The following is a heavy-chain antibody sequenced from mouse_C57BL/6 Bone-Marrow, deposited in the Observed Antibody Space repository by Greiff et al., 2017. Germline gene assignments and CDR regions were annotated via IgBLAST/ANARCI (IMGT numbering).Heavy chain of an antibody. Sequence: EVQLVESVAELVRPGASVKLSCTASGFNIKNTYMHWVKQRPEQGLAWIGRIDPANGNTKYAPKFQGKATITADTSSNTAYLQLSSLTSEDTALYYCARYHYSNYDDFDYWGQGTTLTVSS. V-gene: IGHV14-3*01. CDR1: GFNIKNTY. D-gene: IGHD2-5*01. CDR2: IDPANGNT. J-gene: IGHJ2*01. CDR3: ARYHYSNYDDFDY.